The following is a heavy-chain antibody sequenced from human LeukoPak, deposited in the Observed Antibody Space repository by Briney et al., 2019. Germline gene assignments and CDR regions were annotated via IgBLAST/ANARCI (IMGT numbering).Heavy chain of an antibody. CDR3: VVGHTQSKDYDFWSSYFDY. CDR1: GFTFSTYS. J-gene: IGHJ4*02. Sequence: GGSQRLSCAASGFTFSTYSMNWVRQAPGKGLEWVSCISSNSNYRNYANSVKGRFTISRDNAKNSLYLQMNSLRAEDTAVYYCVVGHTQSKDYDFWSSYFDYWGQGTLVIVSS. D-gene: IGHD3-3*01. V-gene: IGHV3-21*01. CDR2: ISSNSNYR.